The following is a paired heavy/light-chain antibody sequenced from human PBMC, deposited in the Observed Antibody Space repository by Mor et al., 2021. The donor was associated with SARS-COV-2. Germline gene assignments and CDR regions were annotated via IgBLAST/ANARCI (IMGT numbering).Heavy chain of an antibody. Sequence: EVQLVESGGGLVKPGGSLRLSCAASGFTFSSYSMNWVRQAPGKGLEWVSSISSSSSYIYYADSVKGRFTISRDNAKNSLYLQMNSLRAEDTAVYYCARDSTGYCTNGVCYGSFSAFDIWGQGTMVTVSS. V-gene: IGHV3-21*01. CDR3: ARDSTGYCTNGVCYGSFSAFDI. CDR2: ISSSSSYI. J-gene: IGHJ3*02. D-gene: IGHD2-8*01. CDR1: GFTFSSYS.
Light chain of an antibody. J-gene: IGKJ2*01. V-gene: IGKV3-20*01. CDR3: QQYGSSLVT. CDR1: QSVSSSY. Sequence: EIVLTQSPGTLSLSPGERATLSCRASQSVSSSYLAWYQQKPGQAPRLLIYGASSRATGIPDRFSGSGSGTDFTLTISRLEPEDFAVYYCQQYGSSLVTFGQGTKLEIK. CDR2: GAS.